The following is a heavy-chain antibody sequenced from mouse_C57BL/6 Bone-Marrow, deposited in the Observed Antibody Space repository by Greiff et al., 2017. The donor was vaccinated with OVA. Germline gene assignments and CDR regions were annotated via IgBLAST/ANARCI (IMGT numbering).Heavy chain of an antibody. J-gene: IGHJ1*03. D-gene: IGHD1-1*01. Sequence: QVQLQQSGAELARPGASVKLSCKASGYTFTSYGISWVKQRTGQGLEWIGEIYPRSGNTYYNEKFKGKATLTADKSSSTAYMELRSLTSEDSAVYFCARSLLYYYGSSYWYFDVWGTGTTVTVSS. CDR3: ARSLLYYYGSSYWYFDV. CDR2: IYPRSGNT. CDR1: GYTFTSYG. V-gene: IGHV1-81*01.